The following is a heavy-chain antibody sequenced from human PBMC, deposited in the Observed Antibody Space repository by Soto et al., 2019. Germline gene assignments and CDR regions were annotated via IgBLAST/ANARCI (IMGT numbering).Heavy chain of an antibody. D-gene: IGHD1-26*01. CDR3: ARGPGATAEYFQH. J-gene: IGHJ1*01. CDR2: IIPILGIA. CDR1: GGTFSSYT. V-gene: IGHV1-69*02. Sequence: ASVKVSCKASGGTFSSYTISWVRQAPGQGLEWMGRIIPILGIANYAQKFQGRVTITADKSTSTAYMELSSLRSEDTAVYYCARGPGATAEYFQHWGQGTLVTVSS.